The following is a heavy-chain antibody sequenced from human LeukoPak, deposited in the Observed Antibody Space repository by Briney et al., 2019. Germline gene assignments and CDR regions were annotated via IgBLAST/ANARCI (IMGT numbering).Heavy chain of an antibody. V-gene: IGHV4-39*01. CDR2: IYYSRST. D-gene: IGHD3-22*01. CDR3: ARGVTMIVVVIHDWYFDL. Sequence: PSETLSLTCTVSGGSISSGGYYWSWIRQPPGKGLEWIGSIYYSRSTYYNPSLKSRVTISVDTSKNQFSLKLSSLTAADTAVYYCARGVTMIVVVIHDWYFDLWGRGTLVTVSS. CDR1: GGSISSGGYY. J-gene: IGHJ2*01.